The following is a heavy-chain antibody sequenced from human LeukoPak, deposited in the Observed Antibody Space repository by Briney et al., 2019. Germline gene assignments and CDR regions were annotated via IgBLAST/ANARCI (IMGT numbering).Heavy chain of an antibody. Sequence: SGPTLVNPPQTLTLTCTFSGFSLLTHAMRVSWIRQPPAKALEWLALIDWDDDEFYSRHLKTRLTISHATSKNQVVLTMTNMEPVDTATYSCALSLNKAAYFDNWGQGTLVTVSS. CDR3: ALSLNKAAYFDN. J-gene: IGHJ4*02. CDR1: GFSLLTHAMR. V-gene: IGHV2-70*04. CDR2: IDWDDDE. D-gene: IGHD1/OR15-1a*01.